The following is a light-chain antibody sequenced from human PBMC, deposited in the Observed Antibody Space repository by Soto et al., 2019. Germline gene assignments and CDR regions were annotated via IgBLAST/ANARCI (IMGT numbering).Light chain of an antibody. CDR2: GAS. CDR1: QSISDN. CDR3: QQYKSWPPLP. V-gene: IGKV3-15*01. J-gene: IGKJ4*01. Sequence: DIVMTQSPAILSVSLGERATLSCLASQSISDNLAWYQQRSGQAPRLLIHGASNRATGVPARFSGSGSGTEFTLTISSLQSDEFAIYYCQQYKSWPPLPFGGGTKVE.